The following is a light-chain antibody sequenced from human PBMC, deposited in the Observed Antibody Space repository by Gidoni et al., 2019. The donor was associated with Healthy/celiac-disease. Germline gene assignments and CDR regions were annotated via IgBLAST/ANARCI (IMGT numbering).Light chain of an antibody. J-gene: IGKJ1*01. CDR2: GAS. CDR1: QSVSSSY. V-gene: IGKV3-20*01. CDR3: QQLGT. Sequence: EIVLTQSPGTLSLSPGERATLACRASQSVSSSYLAWYQQKPGHAPRLLTYGASGRATGIPDSFSGSGSGTDFTLPISRLEPEDFSVYYCQQLGTFGQGTKVEIK.